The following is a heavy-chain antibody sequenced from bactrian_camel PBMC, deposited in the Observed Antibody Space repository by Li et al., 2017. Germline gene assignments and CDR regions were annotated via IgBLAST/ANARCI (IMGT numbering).Heavy chain of an antibody. J-gene: IGHJ4*01. CDR2: IRRYSGTT. V-gene: IGHV3-3*01. CDR1: GYTSELCS. Sequence: HVQLVESGGGSVQAGGSLRLSCVASGYTSELCSMGWFRQAPGNEREGVAAIRRYSGTTFYADSVKGRFTISQDNAKTTLYLQMNSLKPEDTAVYYCAADPHNNVGGDCYFDVPDEYNYWGQGTQVTVS. CDR3: AADPHNNVGGDCYFDVPDEYNY. D-gene: IGHD2*01.